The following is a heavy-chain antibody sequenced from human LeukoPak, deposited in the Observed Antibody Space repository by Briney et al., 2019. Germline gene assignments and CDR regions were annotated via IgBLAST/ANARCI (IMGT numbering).Heavy chain of an antibody. CDR1: GFTFRSYG. V-gene: IGHV3-33*01. CDR2: IWYDGSNK. J-gene: IGHJ6*03. CDR3: ARDRAAAMEYYYMDV. Sequence: PGGSLRLSCAASGFTFRSYGMHWVRQAPGEGLEWVAVIWYDGSNKNYADSVKGRSTISRDNSKNTLYLQMNSLRAEDTAVYYCARDRAAAMEYYYMDVWGKGTTVTVSS. D-gene: IGHD2-2*01.